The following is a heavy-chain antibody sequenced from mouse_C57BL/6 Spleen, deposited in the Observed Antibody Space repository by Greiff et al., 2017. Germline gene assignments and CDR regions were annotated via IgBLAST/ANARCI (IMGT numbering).Heavy chain of an antibody. D-gene: IGHD1-1*01. CDR1: GYSITSGYY. V-gene: IGHV3-6*01. CDR3: ARVPLYYCGSSYGYFDV. J-gene: IGHJ1*03. Sequence: EVQLQQSGPGLVKPSQSLSLTCSVTGYSITSGYYWNWIRQFPGNKLEWMCYISYDGSNNYNPSLKNRISITRDTAKNQFFLKLNSVTTEDTATYYCARVPLYYCGSSYGYFDVWGTGTTVTVSS. CDR2: ISYDGSN.